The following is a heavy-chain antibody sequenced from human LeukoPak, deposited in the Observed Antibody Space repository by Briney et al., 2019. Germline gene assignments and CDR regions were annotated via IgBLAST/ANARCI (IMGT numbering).Heavy chain of an antibody. V-gene: IGHV3-23*01. CDR2: ISCSGGST. D-gene: IGHD2-15*01. CDR3: ARGPQTLIGFDY. J-gene: IGHJ4*02. CDR1: GFTFSSYA. Sequence: GGSLRLSCAASGFTFSSYAMSWVRQAPGKGLEWVSAISCSGGSTYYADSVKGRFTISRDNSKNTLYLQMNSLRAEDTAVYYCARGPQTLIGFDYWGQGTLVTVSS.